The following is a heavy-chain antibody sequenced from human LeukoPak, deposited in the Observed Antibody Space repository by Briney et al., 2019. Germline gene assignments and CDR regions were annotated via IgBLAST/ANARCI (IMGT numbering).Heavy chain of an antibody. V-gene: IGHV4-39*02. CDR2: IYYSGNT. Sequence: SETLSLTCTVSGVSISSSNSYWGWIRQPPGKGLEWIGSIYYSGNTYYNASLKSQVSISIDTSKNQFSLRLTSVTAADTAVYYCARDLSYSSSPWFDPWGQGTLVTVSS. J-gene: IGHJ5*02. CDR1: GVSISSSNSY. CDR3: ARDLSYSSSPWFDP. D-gene: IGHD6-13*01.